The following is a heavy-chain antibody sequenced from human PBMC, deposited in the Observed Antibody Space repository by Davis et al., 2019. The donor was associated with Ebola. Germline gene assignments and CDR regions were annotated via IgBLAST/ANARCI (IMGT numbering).Heavy chain of an antibody. CDR1: GGSISSNNW. D-gene: IGHD3-22*01. Sequence: MPGGSLRLSCAVSGGSISSNNWWSWVRQPPGKGLEWIGEIYHSGSTNYNPSLESRVTISVDTSKNEFSLKLRSVTAADTAVYCCARGGELDSSGYYFLPFDYWGQGTLVTVSS. J-gene: IGHJ4*02. CDR3: ARGGELDSSGYYFLPFDY. V-gene: IGHV4-4*01. CDR2: IYHSGST.